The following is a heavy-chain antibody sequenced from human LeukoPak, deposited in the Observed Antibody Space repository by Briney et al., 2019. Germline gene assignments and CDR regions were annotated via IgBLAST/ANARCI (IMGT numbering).Heavy chain of an antibody. CDR1: GYTFTSYD. D-gene: IGHD2-15*01. Sequence: ASVKVSFKASGYTFTSYDINWVRQATGQGLEWMGWMNPNSGNTGYAQKFQGRVTMTRNTSISTAYMELSSLRSEDTAVYYCAREIAATDPHFDYWGQGTLVTVSS. V-gene: IGHV1-8*01. J-gene: IGHJ4*02. CDR2: MNPNSGNT. CDR3: AREIAATDPHFDY.